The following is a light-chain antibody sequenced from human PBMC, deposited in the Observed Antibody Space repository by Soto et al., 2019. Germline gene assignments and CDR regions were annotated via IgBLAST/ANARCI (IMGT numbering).Light chain of an antibody. CDR1: SSDVGGYNY. CDR3: SSYAGSALFV. CDR2: EVS. J-gene: IGLJ1*01. Sequence: QSVLTQPPSASGSPGQSVTISCTGTSSDVGGYNYVSWYQQHPGKAPKLMIYEVSKRPSGVPDRFSGSKSGNTASLTVSGPQAEDEADYYCSSYAGSALFVFGTGTKVTVL. V-gene: IGLV2-8*01.